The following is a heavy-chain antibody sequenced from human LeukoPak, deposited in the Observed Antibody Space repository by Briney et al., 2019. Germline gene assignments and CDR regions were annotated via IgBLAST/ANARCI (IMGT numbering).Heavy chain of an antibody. CDR1: GFTFRSYW. Sequence: PGGSLRLSCAASGFTFRSYWMSWVRQAPGKGLEWLGHINQEASRTDHADSVKGRFTISRDNSRNTVYLQMNSLRAEDTAVYYCAEVGGSGSYFPDYWGQGTLVTVSS. V-gene: IGHV3-7*03. CDR2: INQEASRT. D-gene: IGHD3-10*01. CDR3: AEVGGSGSYFPDY. J-gene: IGHJ4*02.